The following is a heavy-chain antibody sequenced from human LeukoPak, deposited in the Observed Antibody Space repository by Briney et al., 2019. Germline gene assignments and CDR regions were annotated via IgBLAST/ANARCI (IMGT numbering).Heavy chain of an antibody. Sequence: GGSLRLSCAASGFSFSSNSMSWVRQAPGKGLEWVSAISGSGGRTLYADSVKGRFTISRDNSKNMVYLEMNSLRVEDTAVYYCANRDYYDSSGPPLPWAFDIWGQGTMVTVSS. J-gene: IGHJ3*02. V-gene: IGHV3-23*01. D-gene: IGHD3-22*01. CDR2: ISGSGGRT. CDR3: ANRDYYDSSGPPLPWAFDI. CDR1: GFSFSSNS.